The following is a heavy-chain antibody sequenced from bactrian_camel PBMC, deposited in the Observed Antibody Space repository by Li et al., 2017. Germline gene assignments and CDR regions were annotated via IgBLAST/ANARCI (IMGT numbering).Heavy chain of an antibody. CDR3: AAMCPRPGKLLGTDY. V-gene: IGHV3S63*01. CDR2: TRNRDGRI. J-gene: IGHJ4*01. CDR1: GFTFQNSD. D-gene: IGHD2*01. Sequence: VQLVESGGGSVQVGGSMNVSCTASGFTFQNSDMGWYRQGPGNICETIATRNRDGRIIYSDSVKGRFSISRDNRKSTVYLQMSDLKTDDTAMYYCAAMCPRPGKLLGTDYWGQGTQVTVS.